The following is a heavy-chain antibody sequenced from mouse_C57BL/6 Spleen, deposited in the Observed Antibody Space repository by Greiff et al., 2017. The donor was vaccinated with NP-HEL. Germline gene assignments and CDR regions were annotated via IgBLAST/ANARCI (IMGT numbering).Heavy chain of an antibody. Sequence: EVQLVESGGGLVQPGGSLSLSCAASGFTFTDYYMSWVRQPPGKALEWLGFIRNKANGYTTEYSASVKGRFTISRDNSQSILYLQMNALRAEDSANYYCARYRTTVVRAMDYWGQGTSVTVSS. CDR1: GFTFTDYY. J-gene: IGHJ4*01. D-gene: IGHD1-1*01. V-gene: IGHV7-3*01. CDR2: IRNKANGYTT. CDR3: ARYRTTVVRAMDY.